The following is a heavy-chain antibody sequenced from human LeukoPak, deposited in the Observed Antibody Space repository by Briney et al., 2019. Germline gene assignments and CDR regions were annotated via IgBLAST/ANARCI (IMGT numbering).Heavy chain of an antibody. V-gene: IGHV3-23*01. D-gene: IGHD2-2*01. CDR2: ISGSGGST. Sequence: GGSLRLSCVASGFTFSSYWMSWVRQAPGKGLEWVSAISGSGGSTYYADSVKGRFTISRDNSKNTLYLQMNSLRAEDTAVYYCAKGFEDIVVVPAANVDYWGQGTLVTVSS. CDR1: GFTFSSYW. CDR3: AKGFEDIVVVPAANVDY. J-gene: IGHJ4*02.